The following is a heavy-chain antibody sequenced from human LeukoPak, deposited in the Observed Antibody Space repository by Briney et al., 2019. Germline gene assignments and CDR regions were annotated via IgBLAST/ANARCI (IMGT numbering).Heavy chain of an antibody. Sequence: SETLSLTCTVSGGSISSSSYYWGWIRQPPGKGLEWIGSIYYSGSTYYNPSLKSRVTISVDTSKNQFSLKLSSVTAADTAVYYCARSGDRGLFSSGYFFDYWGQGTLVTVSS. CDR1: GGSISSSSYY. J-gene: IGHJ4*02. D-gene: IGHD3-22*01. CDR3: ARSGDRGLFSSGYFFDY. CDR2: IYYSGST. V-gene: IGHV4-39*01.